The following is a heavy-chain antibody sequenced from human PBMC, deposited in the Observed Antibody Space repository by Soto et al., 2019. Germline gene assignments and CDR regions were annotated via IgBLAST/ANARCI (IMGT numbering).Heavy chain of an antibody. V-gene: IGHV4-39*01. D-gene: IGHD2-21*02. CDR2: IYYSGRT. J-gene: IGHJ4*02. Sequence: ETLSRTCLVSGESISSSSYYWGWIRQPPGKGLEWIGSIYYSGRTYYNPSFKSRVTISIDTSKNQFSLKLSSVTATDTAVYFCDRQRTTVVTQAYFDHWGQGALVTVYS. CDR3: DRQRTTVVTQAYFDH. CDR1: GESISSSSYY.